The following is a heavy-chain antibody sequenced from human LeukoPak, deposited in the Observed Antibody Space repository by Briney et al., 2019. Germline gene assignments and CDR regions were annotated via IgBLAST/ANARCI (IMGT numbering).Heavy chain of an antibody. CDR1: GYTFTDYY. J-gene: IGHJ4*02. Sequence: ASVKVSCKATGYTFTDYYMHWVRQAPGQGLEWMGWINPDSGGTNYAQNFQGRVTMTRDTSISTAYMELSRLRSDDTAVYYCARPFIETPSLGALDYWGQGTLVTVSS. D-gene: IGHD4-23*01. CDR2: INPDSGGT. CDR3: ARPFIETPSLGALDY. V-gene: IGHV1-2*02.